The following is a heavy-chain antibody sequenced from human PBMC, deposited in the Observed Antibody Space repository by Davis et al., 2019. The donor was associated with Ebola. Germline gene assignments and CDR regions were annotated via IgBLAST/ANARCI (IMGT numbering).Heavy chain of an antibody. CDR2: ISSNGGST. Sequence: GESLKFSCAASGFTFSSYAMHWVRQAPGKGLEYVSAISSNGGSTYYANSVKGRFTISRDNSKNTLYLQMGSLRAEDIAVYYCARAGYYDSSGYLFRYNWFDPWGQGTLVTVSS. V-gene: IGHV3-64*01. D-gene: IGHD3-22*01. CDR1: GFTFSSYA. CDR3: ARAGYYDSSGYLFRYNWFDP. J-gene: IGHJ5*02.